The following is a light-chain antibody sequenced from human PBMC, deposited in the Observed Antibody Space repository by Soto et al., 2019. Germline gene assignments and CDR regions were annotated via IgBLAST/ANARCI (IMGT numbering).Light chain of an antibody. CDR3: QQYGSSSWT. V-gene: IGKV3-20*01. Sequence: EIVLTQSPGTLSLSPGERATLSCRASQSVSSSYLAWYQQKPGQDPRLVISGASSRATGIPEMFSGSGSETDFTLTISRLEPEDFAVYYCQQYGSSSWTFGQGTKVEIK. CDR2: GAS. CDR1: QSVSSSY. J-gene: IGKJ1*01.